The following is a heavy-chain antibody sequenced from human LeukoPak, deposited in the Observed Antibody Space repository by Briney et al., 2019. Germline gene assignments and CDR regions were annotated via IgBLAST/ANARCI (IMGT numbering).Heavy chain of an antibody. J-gene: IGHJ4*02. CDR3: ARGFKYCSGGSCSSPTDY. Sequence: KPSETLSLTCAVYGGSFSGYYWSWIRQPPGKGLEWRGEINHSGSTNYNPSLKSRVTISVDTSKNQFSLKLSSVTAADTAVYSCARGFKYCSGGSCSSPTDYWGQGTLVTVSS. V-gene: IGHV4-34*01. CDR1: GGSFSGYY. CDR2: INHSGST. D-gene: IGHD2-15*01.